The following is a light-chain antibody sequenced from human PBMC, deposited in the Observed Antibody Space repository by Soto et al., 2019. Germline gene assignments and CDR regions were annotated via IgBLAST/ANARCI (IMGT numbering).Light chain of an antibody. J-gene: IGLJ1*01. CDR3: GADHGSGSNCVYV. Sequence: QSVLTQPPSASASLGASVTLTCTLSSGYSNYEVDWYQQRPGKGPRFVMRVGTGGIVGSKGDGIPDRFSVSAAGLNRYLTIKNIQEQDESDYHCGADHGSGSNCVYVFGTGTKLTVL. CDR2: VGTGGIVG. CDR1: SGYSNYE. V-gene: IGLV9-49*01.